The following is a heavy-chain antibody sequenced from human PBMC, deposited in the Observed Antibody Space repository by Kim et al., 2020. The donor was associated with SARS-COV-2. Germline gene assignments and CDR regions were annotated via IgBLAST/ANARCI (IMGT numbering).Heavy chain of an antibody. J-gene: IGHJ3*02. CDR1: GFTFSSYG. CDR2: ISSSSSYI. D-gene: IGHD3-16*01. CDR3: ARDKGGAAAPGAFDI. Sequence: GGSLRLSCAASGFTFSSYGMNWVRQAPGKGLEWVSAISSSSSYIYYADSVMGRFTISRDNAKNSLYLQMNSLRAEDTAVYYCARDKGGAAAPGAFDIWGQGTMVTVSS. V-gene: IGHV3-21*01.